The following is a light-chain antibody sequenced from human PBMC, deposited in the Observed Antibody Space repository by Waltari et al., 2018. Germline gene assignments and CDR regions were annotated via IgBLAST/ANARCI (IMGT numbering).Light chain of an antibody. J-gene: IGLJ2*01. CDR3: SSHAAGNKVV. V-gene: IGLV2-8*01. CDR2: EVS. CDR1: SSDIGDYDF. Sequence: QSTLTQPPSASGSPGQSVTISCTATSSDIGDYDFVSWYQQHPSQAPKLIIFEVSKRPFGVPDRFSGSKSGTTASLTVSGLQAEDEADYYCSSHAAGNKVVLGGGTKLTVL.